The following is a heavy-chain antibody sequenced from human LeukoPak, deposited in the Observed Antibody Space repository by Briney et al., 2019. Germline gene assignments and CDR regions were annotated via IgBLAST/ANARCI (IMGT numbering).Heavy chain of an antibody. CDR2: IKSKTDGGTT. D-gene: IGHD3-22*01. J-gene: IGHJ3*02. V-gene: IGHV3-15*01. CDR1: GFTFSNAW. Sequence: GGSLRLSCAASGFTFSNAWMSWVRQAPGKGLEWVGRIKSKTDGGTTDYAAPVKGRFTISRDDSKNTLYLQMNSLKTEDTAVYYCTTDSFQYYYDSSGYVAFDIWGQGTMVTVSS. CDR3: TTDSFQYYYDSSGYVAFDI.